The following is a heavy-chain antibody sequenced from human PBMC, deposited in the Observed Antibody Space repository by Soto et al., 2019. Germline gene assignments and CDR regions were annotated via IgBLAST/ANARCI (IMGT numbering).Heavy chain of an antibody. J-gene: IGHJ5*02. CDR1: GGSISSSY. Sequence: QVQLQESGPGLVKPSETLSLTCTVSGGSISSSYWSWIRQPPGKGLEWIGNIFNSGSTNYNPSLKSLVTISEDRSKNQFSLKLSSVTAADTAVYFCARFVSYYASGMLITSFDPWGQGTLVTVSS. V-gene: IGHV4-59*01. D-gene: IGHD3-10*01. CDR2: IFNSGST. CDR3: ARFVSYYASGMLITSFDP.